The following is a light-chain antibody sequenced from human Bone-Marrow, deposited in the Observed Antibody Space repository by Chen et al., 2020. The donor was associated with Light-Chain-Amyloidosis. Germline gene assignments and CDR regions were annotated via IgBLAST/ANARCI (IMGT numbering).Light chain of an antibody. CDR1: QTISSNY. CDR2: GSS. V-gene: IGKV3-20*01. J-gene: IGKJ4*01. Sequence: EIVLTQSPGPLSLSPGEGANLACRASQTISSNYLTWYQQKFGQATRLLIYGSSSRSTGIPDRFSGSGSGTDFTLTINRLEPEDFAMYYCQQYGTSPLTFGGGTKVEIK. CDR3: QQYGTSPLT.